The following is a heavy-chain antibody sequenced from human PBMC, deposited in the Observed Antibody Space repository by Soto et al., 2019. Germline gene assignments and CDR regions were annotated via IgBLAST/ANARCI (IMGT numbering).Heavy chain of an antibody. V-gene: IGHV1-24*01. CDR2: FDPEDGET. CDR3: AKIPPASTVTPHYYYYGMDV. Sequence: QVQLVQSGAEVKKPGASVKVSCKVSGYTLTELSMHWVRQAPGKGLAWMGGFDPEDGETIYAQKFQGRVTMTEDTSTDTAYMELSSLRSEDTAVYYCAKIPPASTVTPHYYYYGMDVWGQGTTVTVSS. CDR1: GYTLTELS. D-gene: IGHD4-17*01. J-gene: IGHJ6*02.